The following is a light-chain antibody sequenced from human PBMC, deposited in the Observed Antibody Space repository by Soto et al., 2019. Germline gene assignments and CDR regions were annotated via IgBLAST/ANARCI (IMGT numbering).Light chain of an antibody. CDR3: SSYTSSTYVV. Sequence: QSVLTQPASVSGSPGQSITISCTGTSSDVCGYNYVSWYQQHPGKAPKLMIYEVSNRPSGFSNRFSGSKSGNTASLTISGLQAEDEADYYFSSYTSSTYVVFGGATKLTVL. CDR2: EVS. V-gene: IGLV2-14*01. CDR1: SSDVCGYNY. J-gene: IGLJ2*01.